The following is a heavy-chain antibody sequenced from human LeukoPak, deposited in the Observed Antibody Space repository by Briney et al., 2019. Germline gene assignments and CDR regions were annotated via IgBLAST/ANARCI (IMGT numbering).Heavy chain of an antibody. J-gene: IGHJ2*01. Sequence: PGGSLRLSCAASGFTFSSYWMHWARQAPGKGLFWFPRIIINGRSTSYADSVKGRFTISRDNAKNTLYLQMNSLRAEDTAVYYCARDSAMGDSSGYYYPDWYFDLWGRGTLVTVSS. CDR1: GFTFSSYW. CDR3: ARDSAMGDSSGYYYPDWYFDL. CDR2: IIINGRST. D-gene: IGHD3-22*01. V-gene: IGHV3-74*01.